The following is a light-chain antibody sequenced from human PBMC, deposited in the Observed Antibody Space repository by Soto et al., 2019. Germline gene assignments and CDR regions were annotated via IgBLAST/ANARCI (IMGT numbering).Light chain of an antibody. CDR2: DVT. J-gene: IGLJ1*01. CDR1: SSDVGGFNY. Sequence: QSALTQPASVSGSPGQSITISCTGTSSDVGGFNYVSWYQQHQGKAPKLMIYDVTNRPSGVSYRFSGSKSGNTASLTISGLQAEDEADYYCHSYTSSSTYVFGTGTKLTVL. V-gene: IGLV2-14*03. CDR3: HSYTSSSTYV.